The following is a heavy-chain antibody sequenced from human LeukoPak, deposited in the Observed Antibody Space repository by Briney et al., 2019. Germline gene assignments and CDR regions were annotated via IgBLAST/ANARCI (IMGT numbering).Heavy chain of an antibody. Sequence: ASVKVSCKASGYTFTSYGISWVRQAPGRGLEWMGWISAYNGNTNYAQKLQGRVTMTTDTSTSTAYMELRSLRSDDTAVYYCAREPTQWDPTGDYYDSSGYFDYWGQGTLVTVSS. CDR2: ISAYNGNT. D-gene: IGHD3-22*01. CDR1: GYTFTSYG. CDR3: AREPTQWDPTGDYYDSSGYFDY. V-gene: IGHV1-18*01. J-gene: IGHJ4*02.